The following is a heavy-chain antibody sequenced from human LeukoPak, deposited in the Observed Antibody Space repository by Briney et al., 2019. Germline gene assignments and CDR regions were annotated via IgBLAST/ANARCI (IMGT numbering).Heavy chain of an antibody. CDR2: IYWNDDK. D-gene: IGHD1-7*01. J-gene: IGHJ4*02. CDR1: GFSLSTSGVG. V-gene: IGHV2-5*01. CDR3: AHRYNWNYDY. Sequence: SGPTLVNPTQTLTLTCTFSGFSLSTSGVGVGWIRQPPGKALEWLMVIYWNDDKRCSPSLKSRLTITKDTSENQVVLTMTNMDHVDTATYYCAHRYNWNYDYWGQGTLATVSS.